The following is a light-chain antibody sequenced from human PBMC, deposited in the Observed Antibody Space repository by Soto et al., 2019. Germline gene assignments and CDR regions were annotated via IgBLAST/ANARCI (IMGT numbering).Light chain of an antibody. V-gene: IGKV1-5*03. CDR2: KAS. CDR3: QQYDNYPWT. Sequence: DIQITQSPSSLSSSVVERVTITCRASQSIGSWLAWYQQKPGKAPKLLIYKASTLERGVPSRFSGRGSGTEFTLTISSLQPDDFGTYYCQQYDNYPWTFGQGTKVDIK. CDR1: QSIGSW. J-gene: IGKJ1*01.